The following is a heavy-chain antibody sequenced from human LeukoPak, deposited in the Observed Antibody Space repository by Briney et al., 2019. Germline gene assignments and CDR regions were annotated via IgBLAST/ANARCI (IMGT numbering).Heavy chain of an antibody. Sequence: GGSLRLSCAASGFTFIRYGMHWVRQAPGKGLEWVAFIRYDESNKDYADSVKGRFTISRDNSKNTLFLQMNSLRPEDTAVYYCAKLVAAGGRFDSWGQGTLVTVSA. CDR3: AKLVAAGGRFDS. CDR1: GFTFIRYG. D-gene: IGHD1-26*01. J-gene: IGHJ4*02. V-gene: IGHV3-30*02. CDR2: IRYDESNK.